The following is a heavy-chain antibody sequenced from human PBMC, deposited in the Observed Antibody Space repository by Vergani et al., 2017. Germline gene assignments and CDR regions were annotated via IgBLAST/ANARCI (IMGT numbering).Heavy chain of an antibody. Sequence: QVQLVESGGGVVQTGRSLRLSCAASGFTFSSYGMHWVRQAPGKGLEWVAVISYDGSNKYYADSVKGRVTSSRDNSKNTLYLQMNSLRAEDTAVYYCAKDLGSSWYYFDYWGQGTLVTVSS. J-gene: IGHJ4*02. D-gene: IGHD6-13*01. CDR3: AKDLGSSWYYFDY. CDR1: GFTFSSYG. CDR2: ISYDGSNK. V-gene: IGHV3-30*18.